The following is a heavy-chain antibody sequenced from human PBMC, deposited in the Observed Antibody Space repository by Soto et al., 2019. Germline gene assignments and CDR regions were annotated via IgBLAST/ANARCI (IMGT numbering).Heavy chain of an antibody. J-gene: IGHJ4*02. CDR1: GFTFGGYA. D-gene: IGHD3-16*01. V-gene: IGHV3-48*02. CDR3: ARGRYNYALYYFDY. Sequence: GGSLRLSCAASGFTFGGYAMNWVRQAPGKGLEWISYISSTHTIYYADSVKGRFTISRDNAKNSLYLQMNNLRDEDTAVYYCARGRYNYALYYFDYWGQGTPVTVSS. CDR2: ISSTHTI.